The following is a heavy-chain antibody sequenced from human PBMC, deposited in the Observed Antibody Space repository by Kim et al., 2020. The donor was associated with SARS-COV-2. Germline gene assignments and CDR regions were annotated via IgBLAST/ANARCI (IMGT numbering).Heavy chain of an antibody. CDR1: GGSISSYY. Sequence: SETLSLTCIVSGGSISSYYWSWIRQPPGKGLEWIGYIYYSGSTNYNPSLKSRVTISVDTSKNQFSLKLSSVTAADTAVYYCARASKGGYYYYGMDVWGQGTTVTVSS. CDR2: IYYSGST. CDR3: ARASKGGYYYYGMDV. J-gene: IGHJ6*02. D-gene: IGHD3-16*01. V-gene: IGHV4-59*13.